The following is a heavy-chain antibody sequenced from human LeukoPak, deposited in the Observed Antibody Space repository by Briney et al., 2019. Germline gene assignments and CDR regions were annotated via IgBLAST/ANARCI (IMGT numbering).Heavy chain of an antibody. CDR3: ARDRAVAGHRIFEY. D-gene: IGHD6-19*01. Sequence: GRSLRLSCAASGFTFNSYAMHWVRQAPGKGLEWVAVISYYGSNKYYADSVKGRFTISRDNSKNTLYLQMNSLRAEDTAVYYCARDRAVAGHRIFEYWGQGTLVTVSS. CDR1: GFTFNSYA. J-gene: IGHJ4*02. V-gene: IGHV3-30-3*01. CDR2: ISYYGSNK.